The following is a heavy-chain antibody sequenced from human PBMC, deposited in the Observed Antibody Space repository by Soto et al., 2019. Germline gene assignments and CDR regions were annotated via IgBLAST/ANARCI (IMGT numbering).Heavy chain of an antibody. Sequence: GESLKISCKGSGYKFTNYWIAWVRQMPGKGLEWMGIIYPGDYDTRYSPSFQGQVTISADKSISTAYLQWSSLRASDTAIYYCARPEIPTRSDDYDYPFDLWGQGTLVTVSS. CDR3: ARPEIPTRSDDYDYPFDL. V-gene: IGHV5-51*01. CDR1: GYKFTNYW. D-gene: IGHD3-16*01. J-gene: IGHJ5*02. CDR2: IYPGDYDT.